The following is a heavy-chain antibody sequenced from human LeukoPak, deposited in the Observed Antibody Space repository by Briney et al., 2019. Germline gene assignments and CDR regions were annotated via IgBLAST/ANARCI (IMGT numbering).Heavy chain of an antibody. Sequence: ASVKVSCKASGYTFTGYYMHWVRQAPGQGLEWMGWINPNSGGTNYAQKFQGRVTMTRNTSISTAYMELSRLRSDDTAVYYCARDYEGNIVVVPAAIDYYYGMDVWGQGTTVTVSS. D-gene: IGHD2-2*02. CDR1: GYTFTGYY. J-gene: IGHJ6*02. V-gene: IGHV1-2*02. CDR2: INPNSGGT. CDR3: ARDYEGNIVVVPAAIDYYYGMDV.